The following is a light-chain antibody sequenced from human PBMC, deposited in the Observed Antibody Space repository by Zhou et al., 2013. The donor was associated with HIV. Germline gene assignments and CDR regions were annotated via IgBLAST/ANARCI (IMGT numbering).Light chain of an antibody. CDR3: QQYLNWYT. Sequence: EIVLTQSPDILFLSPGERASLSCRASQSVNGNYLAWYQHRSGQAPRLLVFAASTRATGIPARFSGSGSGTEFTLTINSLQSEDSAVYYCQQYLNWYTFGQGTNLEIK. V-gene: IGKV3-15*01. J-gene: IGKJ2*01. CDR1: QSVNGNY. CDR2: AAS.